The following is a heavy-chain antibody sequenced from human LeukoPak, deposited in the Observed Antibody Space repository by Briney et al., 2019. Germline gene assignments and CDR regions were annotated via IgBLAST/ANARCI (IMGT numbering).Heavy chain of an antibody. D-gene: IGHD3-9*01. Sequence: GGSLRLSCTASGFSFGGYAMTWVRQAPGKGLEWVSSITYNGAATYYLDSVKARFTISRDNSRSTLYLQMDSLTAEDTALYYCAKDGLYFDGSTDIYFCVFWGQGTLVAVSS. V-gene: IGHV3-23*01. CDR3: AKDGLYFDGSTDIYFCVF. J-gene: IGHJ4*02. CDR1: GFSFGGYA. CDR2: ITYNGAAT.